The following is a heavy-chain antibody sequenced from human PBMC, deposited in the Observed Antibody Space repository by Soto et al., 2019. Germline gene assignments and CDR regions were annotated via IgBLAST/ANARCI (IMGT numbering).Heavy chain of an antibody. CDR3: EGGSDSSGYYRNYYHYGMDV. CDR2: IYYSGST. J-gene: IGHJ6*02. CDR1: GGSISSSSYY. D-gene: IGHD3-22*01. Sequence: PSETLSLTCTVSGGSISSSSYYWGWIRQPPGKGLEWIGSIYYSGSTYYNPSLKSRVTISVDTSKNQFSLKLSSVTAADTAVYYCEGGSDSSGYYRNYYHYGMDVWGQGTTVTVSS. V-gene: IGHV4-39*01.